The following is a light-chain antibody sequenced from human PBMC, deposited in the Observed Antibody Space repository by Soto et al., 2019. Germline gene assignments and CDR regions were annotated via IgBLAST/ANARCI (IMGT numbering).Light chain of an antibody. CDR3: MQALQTGWT. Sequence: DIVMTQSPLSLPVTPGEPASISCRSSQSFLHSNGYNYLDWYLQKPGQSPQLLIYLGSNRASGVPDRFSGSGSGTDFTLKISRVEAEDVGVYYCMQALQTGWTFGQGTKVEIK. CDR1: QSFLHSNGYNY. J-gene: IGKJ1*01. V-gene: IGKV2-28*01. CDR2: LGS.